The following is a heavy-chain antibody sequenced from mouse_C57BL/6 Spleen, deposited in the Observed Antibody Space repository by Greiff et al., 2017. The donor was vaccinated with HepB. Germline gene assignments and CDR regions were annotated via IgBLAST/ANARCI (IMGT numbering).Heavy chain of an antibody. J-gene: IGHJ1*03. D-gene: IGHD3-3*01. CDR3: TRESGTGSWYFDV. CDR1: GYTFTDYE. Sequence: QVQLKESGAELVRPGASVTLSCKASGYTFTDYEMHWVKQTPVHGLEWIGAIDPETGGTAYNQKFKGKAILTADKSSSTAYMELRSLTSEDSAVYYCTRESGTGSWYFDVWGTGTTVTVSS. CDR2: IDPETGGT. V-gene: IGHV1-15*01.